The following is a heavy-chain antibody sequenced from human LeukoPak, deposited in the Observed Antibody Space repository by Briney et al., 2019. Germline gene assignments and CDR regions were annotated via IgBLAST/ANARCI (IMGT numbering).Heavy chain of an antibody. CDR3: ARGPTYYYDSSGYYYY. V-gene: IGHV1-8*02. CDR1: GGTYSSYA. D-gene: IGHD3-22*01. Sequence: ASVKVSCKASGGTYSSYAISWVRQATGQGLEWMGWMNPNSGNTGYAQKFQGKVTMTRNTSISTAYMELSSLRSEDTAVYYCARGPTYYYDSSGYYYYWGQGTLVTVSS. J-gene: IGHJ4*02. CDR2: MNPNSGNT.